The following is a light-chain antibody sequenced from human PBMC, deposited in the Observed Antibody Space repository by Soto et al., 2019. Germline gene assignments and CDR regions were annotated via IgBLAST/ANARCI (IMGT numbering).Light chain of an antibody. V-gene: IGKV1-5*01. Sequence: DIHMTQSPSTLSASIGDRVTISCRASQNIFRWLAWYQQRPGKAPKLLIYDASSSEGGVPSRFSGSGSGTEFTLTISSLQPDDFATYYCQQYNSYPWTFGQGTKVDI. J-gene: IGKJ1*01. CDR3: QQYNSYPWT. CDR2: DAS. CDR1: QNIFRW.